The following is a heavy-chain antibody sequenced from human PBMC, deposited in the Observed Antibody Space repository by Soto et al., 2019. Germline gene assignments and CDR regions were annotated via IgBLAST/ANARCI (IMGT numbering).Heavy chain of an antibody. J-gene: IGHJ6*02. CDR3: ARDYTVTTWRPRPDEYYYYGLDV. V-gene: IGHV4-4*02. Sequence: SETLSLTCAVSGGSISSSNWWCWVRQPPGEGREGMGGIYHSGGTNYNPSLKSRVTISLDKAKNQFSLKLNSVIAGDTAVLYCARDYTVTTWRPRPDEYYYYGLDVWGQGTPVTVSS. D-gene: IGHD4-4*01. CDR1: GGSISSSNW. CDR2: IYHSGGT.